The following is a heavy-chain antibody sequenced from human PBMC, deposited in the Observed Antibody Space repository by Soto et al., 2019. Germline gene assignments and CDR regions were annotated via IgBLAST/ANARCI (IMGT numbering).Heavy chain of an antibody. CDR3: ARDWKGAEGFDP. Sequence: QVQLVQSGAEVKKPGASVKVSCKASGYTFSTYGFSWLRQAPGQGLEWMGWIGADNGDTNYAQNFQGRVTMTTDTSTTTSYMELRSLTSDDTAVYFCARDWKGAEGFDPWGQGTLVTFSS. D-gene: IGHD1-1*01. CDR1: GYTFSTYG. J-gene: IGHJ5*02. CDR2: IGADNGDT. V-gene: IGHV1-18*01.